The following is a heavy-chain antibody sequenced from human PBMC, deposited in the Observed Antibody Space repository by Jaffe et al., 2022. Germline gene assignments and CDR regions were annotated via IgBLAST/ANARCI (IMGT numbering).Heavy chain of an antibody. V-gene: IGHV3-48*03. CDR1: GFTFSSYE. CDR3: ARVEGDILTGPTFDY. Sequence: EVQLVESGGGLVQPGGSLRLSCAASGFTFSSYEMNWVRQAPGKGLEWVSYISSSGSTIYYADSVKGRFTISRDNAKNSLYLQMNSLRAEDTAVYYCARVEGDILTGPTFDYWGQGTLVTVSS. D-gene: IGHD3-9*01. J-gene: IGHJ4*02. CDR2: ISSSGSTI.